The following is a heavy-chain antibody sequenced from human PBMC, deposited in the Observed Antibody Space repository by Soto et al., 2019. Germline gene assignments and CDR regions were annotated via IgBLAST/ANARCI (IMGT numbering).Heavy chain of an antibody. D-gene: IGHD3-3*01. V-gene: IGHV3-72*01. CDR1: GFTFSDHY. CDR3: AREYYDSWSGLSRLDY. J-gene: IGHJ4*02. Sequence: EVQLVESGGTLVQPGGSLRLSCAASGFTFSDHYMDWVRQAPGKGLEWVGRSRNKANNYITQYAASVKGRFTISRDDSKNSLYLQMQSLKAEDTAVYYCAREYYDSWSGLSRLDYWGQGTLVTVSS. CDR2: SRNKANNYIT.